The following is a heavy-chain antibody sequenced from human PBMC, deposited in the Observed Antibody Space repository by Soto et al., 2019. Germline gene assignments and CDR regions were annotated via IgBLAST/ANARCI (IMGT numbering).Heavy chain of an antibody. Sequence: QVQLQESGPGLVKPSETLSLTCAVSGGTISSGNGWSWVRQSPGKGLEWLGDIYHSGNTNYSPSLKSRVTISLDTSKDQFSLELRSLTAADTAVYYCARVIMYDILTGYPELYYFDSWGQGTLVTVSS. J-gene: IGHJ4*02. V-gene: IGHV4-4*02. CDR2: IYHSGNT. D-gene: IGHD3-9*01. CDR3: ARVIMYDILTGYPELYYFDS. CDR1: GGTISSGNG.